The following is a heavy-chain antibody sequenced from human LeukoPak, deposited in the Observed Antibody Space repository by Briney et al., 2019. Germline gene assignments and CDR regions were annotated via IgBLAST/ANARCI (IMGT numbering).Heavy chain of an antibody. CDR1: GGSISSGSYY. CDR2: IYTSGST. V-gene: IGHV4-61*02. Sequence: PSQTLSLTCTVSGGSISSGSYYWSWIRQPAGKGLEWIGRIYTSGSTNYNPSLKSRVTISVDTSKNQFSLKLSSVTAADTAVYYCAREVVVIMTRLFDYWGQGTLVTVSS. D-gene: IGHD3-22*01. CDR3: AREVVVIMTRLFDY. J-gene: IGHJ4*02.